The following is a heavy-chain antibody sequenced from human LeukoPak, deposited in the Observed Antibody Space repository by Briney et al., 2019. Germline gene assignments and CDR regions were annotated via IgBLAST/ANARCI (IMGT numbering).Heavy chain of an antibody. CDR2: TGGGGATT. D-gene: IGHD1-26*01. CDR3: AKEGGYSGSPRDY. CDR1: GFTFHNYA. Sequence: PGGSLRLSCAASGFTFHNYAMNWVRQSPGKGLEWVSATGGGGATTNYADSVKGRFTISRDNSKNTLYLQINSLRAEDTAVYYCAKEGGYSGSPRDYWGQGTLVTVSS. V-gene: IGHV3-23*01. J-gene: IGHJ4*02.